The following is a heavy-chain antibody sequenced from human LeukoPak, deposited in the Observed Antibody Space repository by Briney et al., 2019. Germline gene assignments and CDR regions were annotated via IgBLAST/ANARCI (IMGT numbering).Heavy chain of an antibody. CDR3: AKHYMGSSYNHGLDC. CDR2: IYYSGST. D-gene: IGHD3-10*01. J-gene: IGHJ4*02. CDR1: GGSISSSSYY. Sequence: SETLSLTCIVSGGSISSSSYYWGWIRQPPGKGLEWIGYIYYSGSTNYNPSLKSRVTILVDTSKNQFSLKLSSVTAADTALYYCAKHYMGSSYNHGLDCWGQGTLVTVSS. V-gene: IGHV4-39*01.